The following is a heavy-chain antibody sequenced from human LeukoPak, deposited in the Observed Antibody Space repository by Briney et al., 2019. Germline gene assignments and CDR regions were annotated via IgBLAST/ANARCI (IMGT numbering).Heavy chain of an antibody. CDR1: GFTISGDA. CDR2: ISFDGTNK. V-gene: IGHV3-30*04. CDR3: ARETHDALDL. J-gene: IGHJ3*01. Sequence: GTSLRLSCTASGFTISGDATHWVRQAPGKGLQWVADISFDGTNKNYADSVKGRFTISRDNSKNTLFLQMNSLTTDDTALFYCARETHDALDLWGPGHWSPSLQ.